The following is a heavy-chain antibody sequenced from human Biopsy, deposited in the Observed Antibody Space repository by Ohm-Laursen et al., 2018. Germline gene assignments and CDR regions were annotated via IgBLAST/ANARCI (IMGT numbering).Heavy chain of an antibody. CDR2: ISWISRNT. V-gene: IGHV3-9*01. CDR1: GFRFDDYA. CDR3: ARSMTTMVRRRSYYFDY. D-gene: IGHD3-10*01. Sequence: SLRLSCSASGFRFDDYAMHWVRQRPGKGLEWVSGISWISRNTGYADSVKGRFTISRDSAKSPLYLQMNSLRAEDTAVYYCARSMTTMVRRRSYYFDYWGQGTLVTVSS. J-gene: IGHJ4*02.